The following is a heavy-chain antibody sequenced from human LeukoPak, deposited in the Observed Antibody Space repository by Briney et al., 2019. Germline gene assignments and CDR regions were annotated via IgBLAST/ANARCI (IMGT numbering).Heavy chain of an antibody. V-gene: IGHV1-69*05. CDR1: GGTFSSYA. CDR2: IIPIFGTA. J-gene: IGHJ3*02. Sequence: GASVKVPCKASGGTFSSYAISWVRQAPGQGLEWMGGIIPIFGTANYAQKFQGRVTITTDESTSTAYMELSSLRSEDTAVYYCAVPYSGSYADAFDIWGQGTMVTVSS. CDR3: AVPYSGSYADAFDI. D-gene: IGHD1-26*01.